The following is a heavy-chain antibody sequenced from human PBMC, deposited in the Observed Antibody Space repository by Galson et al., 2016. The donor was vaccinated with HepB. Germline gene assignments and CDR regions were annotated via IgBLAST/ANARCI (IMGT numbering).Heavy chain of an antibody. CDR3: ARGPYGDYVIDY. J-gene: IGHJ4*02. Sequence: SLRLSCAVSGFTLVGNGFSWVRQAPGKGLEWVSDIVRGGNTFYADSVKGRFTISRDNAKNTLYLQMNSLRGEDTAVYYCARGPYGDYVIDYWGQGTLVTVSS. CDR2: IVRGGNT. D-gene: IGHD4-17*01. CDR1: GFTLVGNG. V-gene: IGHV3-66*01.